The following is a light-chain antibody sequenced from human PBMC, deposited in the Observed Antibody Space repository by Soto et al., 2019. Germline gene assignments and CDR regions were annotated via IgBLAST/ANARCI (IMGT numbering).Light chain of an antibody. Sequence: EMVMTQSPATLSVSPGERATLSCRASQSVSSNLAWYQEKPGQAPRLLIYGASARAPGIPARFSGSGSGTEFTLTISSLQSEDFAVYYCQQYNNCPWTFGQGTKVEIK. CDR2: GAS. CDR1: QSVSSN. V-gene: IGKV3-15*01. J-gene: IGKJ1*01. CDR3: QQYNNCPWT.